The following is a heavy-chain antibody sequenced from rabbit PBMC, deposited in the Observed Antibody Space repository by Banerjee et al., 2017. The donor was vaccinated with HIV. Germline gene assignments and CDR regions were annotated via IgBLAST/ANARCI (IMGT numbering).Heavy chain of an antibody. CDR1: GFSFSSSYY. D-gene: IGHD4-1*01. V-gene: IGHV1S45*01. Sequence: EQLEESGGDLVKPEGSLTLTCTASGFSFSSSYYMCWVRQAPGKGLEWIACIYAGTSGGSYYARWAKGRFTISKTSSTTVTLQMTSLTAADTATYFCARDLAGVIGWNFNLWGPGTLVTVS. CDR3: ARDLAGVIGWNFNL. J-gene: IGHJ4*01. CDR2: IYAGTSGGS.